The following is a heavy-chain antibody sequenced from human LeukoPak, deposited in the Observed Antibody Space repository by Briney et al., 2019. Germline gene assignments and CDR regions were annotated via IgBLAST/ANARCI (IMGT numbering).Heavy chain of an antibody. CDR3: ARGGVAGNYYYYMDV. V-gene: IGHV1-2*02. J-gene: IGHJ6*03. D-gene: IGHD6-19*01. CDR2: INPNSGGT. Sequence: ASVKVSCKASGNTFTGYYMYWVRQAPGQGLEWMGWINPNSGGTKYAQKFQGRVTMTRDTSISTAYMELSRLKSDDTAVYYCARGGVAGNYYYYMDVWAKGTTVTVSS. CDR1: GNTFTGYY.